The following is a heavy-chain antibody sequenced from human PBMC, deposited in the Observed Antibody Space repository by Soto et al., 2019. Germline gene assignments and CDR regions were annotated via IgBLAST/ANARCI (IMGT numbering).Heavy chain of an antibody. CDR3: ARDKITGLLDY. J-gene: IGHJ4*02. D-gene: IGHD2-8*02. V-gene: IGHV4-34*01. CDR2: INHSGST. CDR1: GGSFSGYY. Sequence: SETLSLTCAVYGGSFSGYYWTWIRQPPGTGLEWIGEINHSGSTNYNPSLKSRVTISVDTSKNQFSLKLTSVTAADTAVYYCARDKITGLLDYWRQGTLVTVSS.